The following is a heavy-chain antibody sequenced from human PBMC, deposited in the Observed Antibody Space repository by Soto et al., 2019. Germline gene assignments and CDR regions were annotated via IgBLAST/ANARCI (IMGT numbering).Heavy chain of an antibody. CDR3: TRFPQTAIVGAAYFDY. CDR2: IIPILGIA. CDR1: GGTFSSYI. V-gene: IGHV1-69*02. D-gene: IGHD1-26*01. J-gene: IGHJ4*02. Sequence: QVQLVQSGAEVKKPGSSVKVSCKASGGTFSSYIISWVRQAPGQGLEWMGRIIPILGIANYAQKFQGRVTITEXKSTSTAXXXLSXLRSEDTAVYYCTRFPQTAIVGAAYFDYWGQGTLVTVSS.